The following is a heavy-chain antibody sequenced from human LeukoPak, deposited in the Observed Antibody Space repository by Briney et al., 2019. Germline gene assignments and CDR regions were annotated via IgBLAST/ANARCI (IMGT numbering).Heavy chain of an antibody. CDR1: GYSISSGYY. J-gene: IGHJ4*02. CDR3: VGLFGGRPDY. V-gene: IGHV4-38-2*01. CDR2: AYHGGRT. Sequence: PSETLSLTCAVSGYSISSGYYWGWIRQPPGKGLEWIGSAYHGGRTDYNASLKSRVTISLDTSNNQFSLKVTSVTAADTAVYYCVGLFGGRPDYWGQGSLVTVSS. D-gene: IGHD3-10*01.